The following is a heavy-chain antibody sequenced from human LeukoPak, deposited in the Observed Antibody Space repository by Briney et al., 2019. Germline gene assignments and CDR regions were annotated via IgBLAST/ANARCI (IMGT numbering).Heavy chain of an antibody. V-gene: IGHV1-3*01. J-gene: IGHJ6*04. CDR3: ESAVLWFGELLGDYYYGMDV. Sequence: ASVKVSCKASGYTFTSCAMHWVRQAPGQRLEWMGWINAGNGNTKYSQKFQGRVTITRDTSASTAYMELSSLRSEDTAVYYCESAVLWFGELLGDYYYGMDVWGKGTTVTVSS. CDR1: GYTFTSCA. CDR2: INAGNGNT. D-gene: IGHD3-10*01.